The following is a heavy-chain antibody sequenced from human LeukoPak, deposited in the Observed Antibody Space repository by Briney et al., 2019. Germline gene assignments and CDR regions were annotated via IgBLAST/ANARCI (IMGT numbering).Heavy chain of an antibody. Sequence: GESLKISCKGSGYSFTSYWIGWVRQMPGKGLEWMVIIYPGDSDTRYSPSFQGQVTISADRSISTAYLQWSSLKASDTAMYYCARLAYCGGDCYWGPMDYWGQGTLVTVSS. V-gene: IGHV5-51*01. J-gene: IGHJ4*02. CDR1: GYSFTSYW. CDR2: IYPGDSDT. D-gene: IGHD2-21*02. CDR3: ARLAYCGGDCYWGPMDY.